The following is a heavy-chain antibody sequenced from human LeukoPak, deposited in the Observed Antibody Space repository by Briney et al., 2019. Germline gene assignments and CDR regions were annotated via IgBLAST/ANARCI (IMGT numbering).Heavy chain of an antibody. V-gene: IGHV3-33*01. D-gene: IGHD1-26*01. CDR1: GFTFSSYG. Sequence: GGSLRLSCAASGFTFSSYGMHWVRQAPGKELEWVAVIWYDGSNKYYADSVKGRFTISRDNSKNTLYLQMNSLRAEDTAVYYCARGPDRIVGATKGYYGMDVWGQGTTVTVSS. CDR3: ARGPDRIVGATKGYYGMDV. J-gene: IGHJ6*02. CDR2: IWYDGSNK.